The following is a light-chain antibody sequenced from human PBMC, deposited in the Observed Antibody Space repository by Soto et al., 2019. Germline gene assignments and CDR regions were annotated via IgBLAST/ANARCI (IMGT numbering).Light chain of an antibody. J-gene: IGKJ1*01. CDR1: QNINSPY. V-gene: IGKV3-20*01. Sequence: EIVLTQSPGTLSLSPGDRATLSCRVNQNINSPYLAWYQHKPGQAPRLLVFGTSSRATGIPDRFSGSRSGTDFTLTIHRLEPEDFALYYCQHYGSSPRRTFGQGTQVEMK. CDR3: QHYGSSPRRT. CDR2: GTS.